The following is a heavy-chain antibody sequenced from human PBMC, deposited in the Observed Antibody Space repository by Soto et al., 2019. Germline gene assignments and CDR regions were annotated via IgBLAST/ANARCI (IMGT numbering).Heavy chain of an antibody. CDR1: GYTFTSYG. J-gene: IGHJ4*02. V-gene: IGHV1-18*01. CDR3: ARGKVATITAMSFDY. D-gene: IGHD5-12*01. Sequence: ASVKVSCKASGYTFTSYGISWVRQAPGQGLEWMGWISAYNGNTNYAQKLQGRVTMTTDTSTSTAYMELRSLRSDDTAVYYCARGKVATITAMSFDYWGQGTLVTVSS. CDR2: ISAYNGNT.